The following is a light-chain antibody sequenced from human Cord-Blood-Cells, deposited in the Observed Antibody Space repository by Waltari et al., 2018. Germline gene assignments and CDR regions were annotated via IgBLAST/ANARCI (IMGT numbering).Light chain of an antibody. V-gene: IGLV2-14*01. CDR1: SSDVGGYNS. CDR3: SSYTSSSTYV. CDR2: DVS. J-gene: IGLJ1*01. Sequence: QSALTQPASVSGSPGQSITISCTGTSSDVGGYNSVSWYQQHPGKAPKLMIYDVSTQPSGVSNRFSGSKSGNTASLTISGLQAEDEADYYCSSYTSSSTYVFGTGTKVTVL.